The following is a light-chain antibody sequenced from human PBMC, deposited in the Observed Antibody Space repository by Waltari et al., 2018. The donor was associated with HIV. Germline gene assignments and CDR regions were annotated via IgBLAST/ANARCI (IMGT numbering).Light chain of an antibody. Sequence: IVMTQSPLSLPVTPGEPASISCGASQSVLHSKGNNYLDWYLEKPGVCPQLLFSLGSNRASGVPDRCSGGGSGPDFTLKISGVEGEDVGVYYCVQALQALFTFGPGTKVDIK. J-gene: IGKJ3*01. CDR1: QSVLHSKGNNY. CDR3: VQALQALFT. V-gene: IGKV2-28*01. CDR2: LGS.